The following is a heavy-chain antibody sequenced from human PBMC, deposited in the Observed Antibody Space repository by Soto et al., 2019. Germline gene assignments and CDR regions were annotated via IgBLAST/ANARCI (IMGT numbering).Heavy chain of an antibody. CDR1: GGSISNFY. Sequence: SETLSLTCTVSGGSISNFYWSWIRQPPGKGLEWIGYIYYSGSTNYNPSLKSRVTISVDTSKNQFSLKLSSVTAADTAVYYCARVRTVTKLYYFDYWGQGTLVTVSS. CDR3: ARVRTVTKLYYFDY. D-gene: IGHD4-17*01. J-gene: IGHJ4*02. V-gene: IGHV4-59*01. CDR2: IYYSGST.